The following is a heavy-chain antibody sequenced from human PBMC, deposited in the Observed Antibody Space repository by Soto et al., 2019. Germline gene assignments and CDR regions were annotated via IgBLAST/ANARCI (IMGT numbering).Heavy chain of an antibody. CDR3: ARAGGYCTSSSCRMDV. D-gene: IGHD2-2*01. V-gene: IGHV6-1*01. J-gene: IGHJ6*02. Sequence: PSQTLALTCAISGDSVSSNSAAWNWIRQSPSRGLEWLGRTYYRSKWYNDYAVSVKSRITINPDTSKNQFSLQLNSVTAEDTAIYYCARAGGYCTSSSCRMDVWGQGTTVTVSS. CDR1: GDSVSSNSAA. CDR2: TYYRSKWYN.